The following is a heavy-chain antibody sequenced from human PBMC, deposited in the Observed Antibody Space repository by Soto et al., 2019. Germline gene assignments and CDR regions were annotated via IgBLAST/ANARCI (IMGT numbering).Heavy chain of an antibody. V-gene: IGHV3-23*01. CDR3: AKDQRKDIVVVVAAPNWFDP. Sequence: GGSLRLSCAASGFTFSSYAMSWVRQAPGKGLEWVSAISGSGGSTYYADSVKGRFTISRDNSKNTLYLQMNSLRAEDTAVYYCAKDQRKDIVVVVAAPNWFDPWGQGTLVTVSS. CDR1: GFTFSSYA. D-gene: IGHD2-15*01. J-gene: IGHJ5*02. CDR2: ISGSGGST.